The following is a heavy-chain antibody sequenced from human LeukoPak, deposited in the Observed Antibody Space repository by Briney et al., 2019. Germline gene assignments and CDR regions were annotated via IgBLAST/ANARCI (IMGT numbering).Heavy chain of an antibody. Sequence: PSETLSLTCTVSGGSISSGGYYWSWIRQPPGKGLEWIGYIYHSGSTYYNPSLKSRVTISVDRSKNQFSLKLSSVTAADTAVYYCATTEGRYCSSTSCYTRPIDAFDIWGQGTMVTVSS. D-gene: IGHD2-2*02. CDR1: GGSISSGGYY. CDR3: ATTEGRYCSSTSCYTRPIDAFDI. CDR2: IYHSGST. J-gene: IGHJ3*02. V-gene: IGHV4-30-2*01.